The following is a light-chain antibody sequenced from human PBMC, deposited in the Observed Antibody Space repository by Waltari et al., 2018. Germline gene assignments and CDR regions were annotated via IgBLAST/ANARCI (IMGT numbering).Light chain of an antibody. V-gene: IGKV3-20*01. CDR2: GAR. CDR1: QSIDRSH. CDR3: QQYDNSPGYT. J-gene: IGKJ2*01. Sequence: IVLTQSPGTLSLSPGEGATLSCRASQSIDRSHLAWYQQNPGQPPRLLLYGARSRATGVPDRFSGSGSGTDFTLTIDRLEPEDFAVYYCQQYDNSPGYTFGQGTKLEI.